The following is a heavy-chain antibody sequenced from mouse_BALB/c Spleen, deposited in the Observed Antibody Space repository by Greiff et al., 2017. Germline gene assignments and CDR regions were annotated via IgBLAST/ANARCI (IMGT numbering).Heavy chain of an antibody. V-gene: IGHV1-7*01. Sequence: VKLVESGAELAKPGASVKMSCKASGYTFTSSWMHWVKQRPGQGLEWIGYINPSTGYTEYNQKFKDKATLTADKSSSTAYMQLSSLTSEDSAVYYCAIYYGSGFAYWGQGTLVTVSA. CDR3: AIYYGSGFAY. D-gene: IGHD1-1*01. CDR2: INPSTGYT. J-gene: IGHJ3*01. CDR1: GYTFTSSW.